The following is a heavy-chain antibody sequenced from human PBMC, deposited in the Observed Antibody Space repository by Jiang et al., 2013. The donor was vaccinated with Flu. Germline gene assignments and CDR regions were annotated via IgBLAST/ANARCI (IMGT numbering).Heavy chain of an antibody. CDR2: IRESGTTT. CDR1: GFTFSDHY. CDR3: AKAALLVPRVY. J-gene: IGHJ4*02. D-gene: IGHD6-13*01. V-gene: IGHV3-23*01. Sequence: QLLESGGGLVKPGGSLRLSCAASGFTFSDHYMSWVRQAPGKGLEWVSAIRESGTTTYYADSVKGRFTISRDNSRNTLYLQMNSLRAEDTAIYYCAKAALLVPRVYWGQGTLVTVSS.